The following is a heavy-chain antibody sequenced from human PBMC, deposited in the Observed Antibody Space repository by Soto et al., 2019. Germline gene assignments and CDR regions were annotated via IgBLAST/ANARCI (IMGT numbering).Heavy chain of an antibody. Sequence: QVQLVESGGGVVQPGRSLRLSCAASGFTFSSYGMHWVREAPGKGLEWVAVISYDGSNKYYADSVKGRFTISRDNSKNTLYLQMNSLSAEDTAVYYCAKEVWSRPMEVWGHRTKVTVSS. CDR1: GFTFSSYG. CDR3: AKEVWSRPMEV. J-gene: IGHJ6*02. CDR2: ISYDGSNK. D-gene: IGHD3-3*01. V-gene: IGHV3-30*18.